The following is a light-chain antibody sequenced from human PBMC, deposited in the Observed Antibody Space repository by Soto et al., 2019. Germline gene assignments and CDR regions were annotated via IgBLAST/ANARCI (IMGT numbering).Light chain of an antibody. V-gene: IGLV2-14*01. CDR1: SSDVGGYNS. Sequence: QSVLTQPASVSGSPGQSITISCSGTSSDVGGYNSVSWYQQHPGKAPKLMIYEVSNRPSGVSNRFSGSKSGNTASLTISGLQAEDEADYYCCSYTSSSPVVFGGGTKVTVL. J-gene: IGLJ2*01. CDR2: EVS. CDR3: CSYTSSSPVV.